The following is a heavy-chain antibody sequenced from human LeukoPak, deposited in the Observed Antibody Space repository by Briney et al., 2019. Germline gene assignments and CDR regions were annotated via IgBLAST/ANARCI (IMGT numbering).Heavy chain of an antibody. J-gene: IGHJ4*02. CDR2: IYYSGST. D-gene: IGHD4-17*01. CDR1: GGSISSYY. CDR3: ARLRQHHGDYYFDY. Sequence: SETLSLTCTVSGGSISSYYWSWIRQPPGKGLEWIGYIYYSGSTNYNPSLKSRVTISVDTSKNQFSLKLSSVTAADTAVYYCARLRQHHGDYYFDYWGQGTLVTVSS. V-gene: IGHV4-59*08.